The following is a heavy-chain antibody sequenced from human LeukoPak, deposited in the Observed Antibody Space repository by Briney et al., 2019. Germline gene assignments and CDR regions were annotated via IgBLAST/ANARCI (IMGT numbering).Heavy chain of an antibody. Sequence: PSETLSLTCTVSGGSISSYYWSWLRQPPGKGLEWIGYIYYSGSTNYNPSLTSRVTISVDTSKNQFSLKLSSVTAADTAVYYCARDRTGLTTVTSGYNWFDPWGQGTLVTVSS. CDR1: GGSISSYY. CDR3: ARDRTGLTTVTSGYNWFDP. CDR2: IYYSGST. J-gene: IGHJ5*02. D-gene: IGHD4-17*01. V-gene: IGHV4-59*01.